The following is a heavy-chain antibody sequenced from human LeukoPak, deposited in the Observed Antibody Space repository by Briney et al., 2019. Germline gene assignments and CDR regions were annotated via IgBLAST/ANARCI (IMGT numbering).Heavy chain of an antibody. V-gene: IGHV1-46*01. CDR3: ARTTSNYYGSGSTWFDP. CDR2: INPSGGST. D-gene: IGHD3-10*01. J-gene: IGHJ5*02. Sequence: GASVKVSCKASGYTFTSYYMHWVRQAPGQGLEWMGIINPSGGSTSYAQKFQGRVTMTRDTSTSTVYMGLSSLRSEDTAVYYCARTTSNYYGSGSTWFDPWGQGTLVTVSS. CDR1: GYTFTSYY.